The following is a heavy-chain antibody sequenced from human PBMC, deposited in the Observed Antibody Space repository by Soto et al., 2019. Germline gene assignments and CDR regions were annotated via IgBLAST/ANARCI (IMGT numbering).Heavy chain of an antibody. Sequence: QVQLQQWGEGLLKPSETLSLTCAVYGGSFSGYYWSWIRQPPGKGLEWIGEINHSGSTNYNPSLKSRVTISVDATKSHFSLKMRFVTAADTAVYYRASNRILEWLLSPSYYFDYWGQGTLVTVSS. CDR3: ASNRILEWLLSPSYYFDY. D-gene: IGHD3-3*01. V-gene: IGHV4-34*01. CDR2: INHSGST. J-gene: IGHJ4*02. CDR1: GGSFSGYY.